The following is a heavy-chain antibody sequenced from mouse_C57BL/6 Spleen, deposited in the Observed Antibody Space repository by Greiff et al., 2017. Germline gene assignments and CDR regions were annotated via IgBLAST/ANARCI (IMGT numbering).Heavy chain of an antibody. J-gene: IGHJ4*01. CDR1: GFSLSTSGMG. V-gene: IGHV8-12*01. CDR3: ARSDYYYGSSYPLYAMDY. D-gene: IGHD1-1*01. CDR2: IYWDDDK. Sequence: QVTLKESGPGILQSSQTLSLTCSFSGFSLSTSGMGVSWIRQPSGKGLEWLAHIYWDDDKRYNPSLKSRLTISKDTSRNQVFLKITSVDTADTATYYCARSDYYYGSSYPLYAMDYWGQGTSVTVSS.